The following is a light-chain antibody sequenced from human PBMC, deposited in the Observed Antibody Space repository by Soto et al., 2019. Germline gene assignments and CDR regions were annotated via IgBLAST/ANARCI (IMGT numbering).Light chain of an antibody. CDR2: GAS. CDR3: HQYDSSRLT. V-gene: IGKV3-20*01. J-gene: IGKJ4*01. Sequence: EIVLTQSPGTLSLSPGERATLSCRASQSVSSSYLAWYQQKPGQAPRLLIYGASSRATGIPDRFSGSGSGTAFLLIIHRLKPDELSVFYCHQYDSSRLTSGAWTEVCIK. CDR1: QSVSSSY.